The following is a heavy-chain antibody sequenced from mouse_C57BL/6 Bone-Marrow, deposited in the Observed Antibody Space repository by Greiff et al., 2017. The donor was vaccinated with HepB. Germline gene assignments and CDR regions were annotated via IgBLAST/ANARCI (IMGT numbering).Heavy chain of an antibody. D-gene: IGHD1-1*01. J-gene: IGHJ1*03. V-gene: IGHV1-80*01. Sequence: VKVVESGAELVKPGASVKISCKASGYAFSSYWMNWVKQRPGKGLEWIGQIYPGDGDTNYNGKFKGKATLTADKSSSTAYMQLSSLTSEDSAVYFCARLGFDYYGSSYVWYFDVWGTGTTVTVSS. CDR2: IYPGDGDT. CDR1: GYAFSSYW. CDR3: ARLGFDYYGSSYVWYFDV.